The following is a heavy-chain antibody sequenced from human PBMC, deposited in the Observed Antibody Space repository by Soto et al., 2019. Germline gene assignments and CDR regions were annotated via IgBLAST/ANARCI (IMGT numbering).Heavy chain of an antibody. CDR2: SGGGDT. V-gene: IGHV3-23*01. CDR3: VKDRMSYNGVWDSFDV. CDR1: GFTFNTYA. J-gene: IGHJ3*01. D-gene: IGHD3-10*01. Sequence: GGSLRLSCAASGFTFNTYAMSWVRQAPGKGLEWVAGSGGGDTHYADSVTGRLTISRDDSKSMVFLQMNSLRAEATAVYSCVKDRMSYNGVWDSFDVWGQGTLVTVSS.